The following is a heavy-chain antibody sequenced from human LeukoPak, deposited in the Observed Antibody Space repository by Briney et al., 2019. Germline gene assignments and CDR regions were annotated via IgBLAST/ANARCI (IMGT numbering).Heavy chain of an antibody. Sequence: GASVKVSCKASGYTFTSYAMNWVRQAPGQGLEWMGWINTNTGNPTYAQGFTGRFVFSLDTSVSTAYLQISSLKAEDTAVYYCARGYCSGGSYYPDFDYWGQGTLVTVSS. CDR2: INTNTGNP. J-gene: IGHJ4*02. D-gene: IGHD2-15*01. CDR1: GYTFTSYA. V-gene: IGHV7-4-1*02. CDR3: ARGYCSGGSYYPDFDY.